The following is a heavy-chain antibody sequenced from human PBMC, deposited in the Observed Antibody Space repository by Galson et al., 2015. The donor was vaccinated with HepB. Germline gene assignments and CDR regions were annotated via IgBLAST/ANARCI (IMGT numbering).Heavy chain of an antibody. D-gene: IGHD2/OR15-2a*01. V-gene: IGHV3-23*01. CDR3: AKSNSQDSAFDI. Sequence: SLRLSCAASGFTFSSYAMSWVRQAPGKGLEWVSAISGSGGSTYYADSVKGRFTISRDNSKNTLYLQMNSLRAEDTAVYYCAKSNSQDSAFDIWGQGTMVTVSS. CDR1: GFTFSSYA. J-gene: IGHJ3*02. CDR2: ISGSGGST.